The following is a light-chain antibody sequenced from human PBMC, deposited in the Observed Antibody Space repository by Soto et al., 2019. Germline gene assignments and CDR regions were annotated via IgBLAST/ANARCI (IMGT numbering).Light chain of an antibody. CDR1: SSNVGKNY. CDR3: GTWDSSLSGVV. CDR2: DNS. J-gene: IGLJ2*01. V-gene: IGLV1-51*01. Sequence: QSVLTQPPSVSAAPGQQISIPCSGSSSNVGKNYVSWYQQLPGTAPKLLIYDNSQRPSGIPDRFSGSKSGTSATLGITGLQAGDEADDYCGTWDSSLSGVVLGGGTKVTVL.